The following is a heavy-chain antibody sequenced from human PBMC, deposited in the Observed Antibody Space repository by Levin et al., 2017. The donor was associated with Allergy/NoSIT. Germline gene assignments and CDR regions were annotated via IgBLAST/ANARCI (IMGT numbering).Heavy chain of an antibody. CDR1: GFSLSTSGVA. J-gene: IGHJ4*02. CDR2: IHWDDDK. D-gene: IGHD3-10*01. CDR3: AHKYYYGSGRSFDY. Sequence: SGPTLVKPAQTLTLTCTFSGFSLSTSGVAVGWIRQPPGKALEWLALIHWDDDKYYSPSLKSRLTVAKDTSKNQVALTMTNMDPVDTGTYYCAHKYYYGSGRSFDYWGQGTLVTVSS. V-gene: IGHV2-5*02.